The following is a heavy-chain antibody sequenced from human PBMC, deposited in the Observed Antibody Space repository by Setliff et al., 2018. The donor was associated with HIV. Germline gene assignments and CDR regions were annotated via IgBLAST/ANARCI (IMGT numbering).Heavy chain of an antibody. CDR2: IYTSGST. Sequence: PSETLSLTCTVSGGSISTYYWSWIRQPAGKGLEWIGRIYTSGSTNYSPSLKSRVTMSVDTSKNQFSLKLTSVTAADTAIYYCGRLSDTAMASFDSWGRGTLVTVSS. J-gene: IGHJ4*02. V-gene: IGHV4-4*07. CDR1: GGSISTYY. D-gene: IGHD5-18*01. CDR3: GRLSDTAMASFDS.